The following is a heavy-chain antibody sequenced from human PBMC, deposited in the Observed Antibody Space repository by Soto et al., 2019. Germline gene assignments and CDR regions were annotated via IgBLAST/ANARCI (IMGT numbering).Heavy chain of an antibody. J-gene: IGHJ4*02. CDR2: IDPSDSYT. CDR3: ARHMDTAMAPLII. CDR1: GYSFTSYW. V-gene: IGHV5-10-1*01. Sequence: GASLKISCKGSGYSFTSYWISWVRQMPGKGLEWMGRIDPSDSYTNYSPSFQGHVTISADKSISTAYLQWSSLKASDTAMYYCARHMDTAMAPLIIWGQGTLVTVSS. D-gene: IGHD5-18*01.